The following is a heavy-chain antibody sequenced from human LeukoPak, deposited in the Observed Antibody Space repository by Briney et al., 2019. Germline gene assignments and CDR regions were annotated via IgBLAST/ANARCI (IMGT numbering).Heavy chain of an antibody. J-gene: IGHJ4*02. D-gene: IGHD2-21*02. V-gene: IGHV5-51*01. CDR2: IYPADSDT. Sequence: GESLKISCKGSGYSFTSQWIGWVRQMPGKGLEWMGIIYPADSDTKYSPSFQGQVTISADKSISTAYLQWSSLKASDTAMYYCARVAYCGGDCPNFYFDYWGQGTLVTVSS. CDR1: GYSFTSQW. CDR3: ARVAYCGGDCPNFYFDY.